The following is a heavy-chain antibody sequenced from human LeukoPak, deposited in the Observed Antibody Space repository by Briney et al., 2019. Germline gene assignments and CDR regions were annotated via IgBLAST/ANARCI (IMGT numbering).Heavy chain of an antibody. CDR3: ARARVTVTTANWFDP. J-gene: IGHJ5*02. CDR2: IYYSGST. Sequence: SETLSLTCTVSGGSISSSSYYWGWIRQPPGKGLEWIGSIYYSGSTYYNPSLKSRVTISVDTSKNQFSLKLSSVTAADTAVYYCARARVTVTTANWFDPWGQGTLVTVSS. CDR1: GGSISSSSYY. V-gene: IGHV4-39*01. D-gene: IGHD4-17*01.